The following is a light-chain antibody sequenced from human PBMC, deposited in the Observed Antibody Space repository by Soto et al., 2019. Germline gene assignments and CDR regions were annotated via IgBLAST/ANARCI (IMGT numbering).Light chain of an antibody. CDR2: GHN. J-gene: IGLJ2*01. Sequence: QSVLTQPPSASGTPGQRVTISWSGSRSSIGSNTVNWYQQLPGTAPKLLIYGHNQRPSGVPDRFSGSKSGTSASLAISGLQSEDEADYYCAAWDDSLNGRVFGGGTKLTVL. CDR1: RSSIGSNT. CDR3: AAWDDSLNGRV. V-gene: IGLV1-44*01.